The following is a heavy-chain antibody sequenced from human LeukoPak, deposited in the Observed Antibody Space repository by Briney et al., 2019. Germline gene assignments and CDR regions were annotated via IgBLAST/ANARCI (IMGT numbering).Heavy chain of an antibody. D-gene: IGHD1-7*01. CDR1: GGTFSSYA. J-gene: IGHJ6*02. CDR3: AHPAWSRTYYYGMDV. CDR2: IIPIFGTA. V-gene: IGHV1-69*13. Sequence: ASVKVSCKASGGTFSSYAISWVRQAPGQGLEWMGGIIPIFGTANYAQKFQGRVTITADESTSTAYMELSSLRSEDTAVYYCAHPAWSRTYYYGMDVWGQGTTVTVSS.